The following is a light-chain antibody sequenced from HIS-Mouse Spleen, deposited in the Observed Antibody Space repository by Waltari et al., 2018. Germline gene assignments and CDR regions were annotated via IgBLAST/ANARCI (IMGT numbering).Light chain of an antibody. CDR3: YSTDSSGNHRV. CDR1: ALPKKY. Sequence: SYELTQPHPVSVSPGQTARNTCYGDALPKKYAYWYPQKSGQAPVLVIYEDSKRPSGIPERFSGSSSGTMATLTISGAQVEDEADYYCYSTDSSGNHRVFGGGTKLTVL. V-gene: IGLV3-10*01. CDR2: EDS. J-gene: IGLJ2*01.